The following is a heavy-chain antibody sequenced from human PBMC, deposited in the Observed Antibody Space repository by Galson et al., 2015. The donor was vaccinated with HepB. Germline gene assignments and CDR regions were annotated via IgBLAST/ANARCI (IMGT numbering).Heavy chain of an antibody. Sequence: SLRLSCAASGFTVSSNYMSWVRQAPGKGLEWVSVIYSGGSTYYADSVKGRFTISRDNSKNSLYLQMNSLRTEDTALYYCAKDNVPAADKGPIAYWGQGTLFTVPS. CDR2: IYSGGST. D-gene: IGHD2-2*01. J-gene: IGHJ4*02. V-gene: IGHV3-53*05. CDR1: GFTVSSNY. CDR3: AKDNVPAADKGPIAY.